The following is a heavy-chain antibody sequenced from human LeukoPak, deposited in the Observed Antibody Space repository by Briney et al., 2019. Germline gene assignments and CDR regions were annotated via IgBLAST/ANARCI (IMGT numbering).Heavy chain of an antibody. D-gene: IGHD4-17*01. V-gene: IGHV1-2*02. CDR3: ARGNYGDPSFDY. J-gene: IGHJ4*02. Sequence: ASVKVSCKASGYTFTGYYMHWVRQAPGQGLEWMGWINPNSGGTNYAQKFQGRVTMTRDTSISTAYMELSRLLSGDTAVYYCARGNYGDPSFDYWGQGTLVTVSS. CDR2: INPNSGGT. CDR1: GYTFTGYY.